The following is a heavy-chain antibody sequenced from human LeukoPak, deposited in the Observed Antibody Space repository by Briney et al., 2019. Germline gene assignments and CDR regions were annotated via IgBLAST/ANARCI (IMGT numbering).Heavy chain of an antibody. CDR1: GFTFSSYS. CDR2: ISGSGGST. J-gene: IGHJ4*02. CDR3: AKDRPLVGPRYYFDY. Sequence: GGSLRLSCAASGFTFSSYSMNWVRQAPGKGLEWVSAISGSGGSTYYADSVKGRFTISRDNSKNTLYLQMNSLRAEDTAVYYCAKDRPLVGPRYYFDYWGQGTLVTVSS. V-gene: IGHV3-23*01. D-gene: IGHD6-6*01.